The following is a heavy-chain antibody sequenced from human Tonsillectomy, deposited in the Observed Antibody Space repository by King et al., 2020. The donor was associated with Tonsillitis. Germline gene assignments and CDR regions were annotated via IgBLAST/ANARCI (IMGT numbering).Heavy chain of an antibody. CDR2: ITHSGST. D-gene: IGHD4/OR15-4a*01. V-gene: IGHV4-34*01. CDR1: GGSFSGYY. Sequence: QVQLQQWGAGLLQPSETLSLTCAVYGGSFSGYYWSWIRQPPGKGLEWIGEITHSGSTKYNPSLKSGLTITVDTSKNQFSLMVSSVTAADTAVYYCARLVLSGYYYYMDVCDKGTTVTVSS. CDR3: ARLVLSGYYYYMDV. J-gene: IGHJ6*03.